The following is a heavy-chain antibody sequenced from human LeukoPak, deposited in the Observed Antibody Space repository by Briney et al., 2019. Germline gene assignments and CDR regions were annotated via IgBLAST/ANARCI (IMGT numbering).Heavy chain of an antibody. J-gene: IGHJ4*02. V-gene: IGHV1-2*02. Sequence: ASVKVSCKASGYTFTGYYMHWVRQAPGQGLEWMGWINPNSGGTNYAQKFQGRVTMTRDTSISTAYMELSRLRSDDTAVYYCARANPHIFYDILTGYTPSFDYWGQGTLVTVAS. CDR3: ARANPHIFYDILTGYTPSFDY. D-gene: IGHD3-9*01. CDR1: GYTFTGYY. CDR2: INPNSGGT.